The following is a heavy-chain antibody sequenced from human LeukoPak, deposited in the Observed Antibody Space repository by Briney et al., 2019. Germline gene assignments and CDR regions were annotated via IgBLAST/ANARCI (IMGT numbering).Heavy chain of an antibody. CDR2: IYYSGST. CDR1: GGSISKSSPY. Sequence: SETLSLTCTVSGGSISKSSPYWGWIRQPPGKGLEWIGTIYYSGSTYYNPSLKSRVTISLATSKNQFSLKLSSVTAADTAVYFCTKVPDTWLQADPWGQGTLVTVSS. D-gene: IGHD2-2*01. CDR3: TKVPDTWLQADP. J-gene: IGHJ5*02. V-gene: IGHV4-39*01.